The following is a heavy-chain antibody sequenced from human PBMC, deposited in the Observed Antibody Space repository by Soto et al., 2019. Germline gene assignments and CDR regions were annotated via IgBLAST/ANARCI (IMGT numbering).Heavy chain of an antibody. V-gene: IGHV1-58*01. Sequence: QMQLVHSGPEVKEPGTSIKVSCKASGFTFSKSAVQWVRQARGQRLEWIGRIVVGTGNTKYAQKFQERVSITRDMSTSTAYMELSSLRSDDTAVYYCAADLGRARLQFNAFEVWGLGTMVTVSS. CDR3: AADLGRARLQFNAFEV. CDR2: IVVGTGNT. D-gene: IGHD6-25*01. CDR1: GFTFSKSA. J-gene: IGHJ3*01.